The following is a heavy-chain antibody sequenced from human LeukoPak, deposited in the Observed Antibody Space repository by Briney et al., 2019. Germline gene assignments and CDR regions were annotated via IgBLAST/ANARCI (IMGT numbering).Heavy chain of an antibody. V-gene: IGHV4-61*02. D-gene: IGHD2-2*01. CDR3: AAGRQRIFRVVPAEDP. CDR2: IYTSGGT. CDR1: GGSISSGSYY. J-gene: IGHJ5*02. Sequence: SETLSLTCTVSGGSISSGSYYWSWIRQPAGKGLEWIGRIYTSGGTNYNPSLKSRVTISVDTSKNQFSLKLSSVTAADTAVYYCAAGRQRIFRVVPAEDPWGQGTLVTVSS.